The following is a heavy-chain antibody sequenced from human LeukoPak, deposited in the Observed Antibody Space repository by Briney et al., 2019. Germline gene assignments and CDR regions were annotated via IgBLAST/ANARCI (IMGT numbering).Heavy chain of an antibody. J-gene: IGHJ1*01. V-gene: IGHV4-61*01. CDR3: ARASSSWYRYFQH. CDR2: IYYSGST. Sequence: SETLSLTCTVSGGSVSSGSYYWSWIRQPPGKGLEWIGYIYYSGSTNYNPSLKSRVTISVDTSKNQFSLKLSSVTAADTAVYYCARASSSWYRYFQHWGPGNLVTASP. CDR1: GGSVSSGSYY. D-gene: IGHD6-13*01.